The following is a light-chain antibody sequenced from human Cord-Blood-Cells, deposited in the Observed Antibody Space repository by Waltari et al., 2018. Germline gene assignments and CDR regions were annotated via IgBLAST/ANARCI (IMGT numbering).Light chain of an antibody. J-gene: IGKJ1*01. CDR1: QSVSSN. CDR3: QQYNNWPLT. Sequence: ELVMTQSPATLSVSPGERATLSCRASQSVSSNLAWYQQKPGQAPRLRIYGASTRATGIPARFSGSGSGTEFSLTISSLQSEDCAVYYCQQYNNWPLTFGQGTKVEIK. V-gene: IGKV3-15*01. CDR2: GAS.